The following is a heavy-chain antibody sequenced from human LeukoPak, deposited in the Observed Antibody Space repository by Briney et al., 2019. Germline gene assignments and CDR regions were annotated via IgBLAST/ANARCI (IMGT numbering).Heavy chain of an antibody. CDR2: MNPNSGNT. CDR3: ARGARGSYCSGGSCPYFDY. CDR1: GYIFTSYD. J-gene: IGHJ4*02. D-gene: IGHD2-15*01. Sequence: ASVKVSCKASGYIFTSYDINWERQATGQGLEWMGWMNPNSGNTGYAQKFQGRVTLTRNTSITTAYMELSSLRSEDTAVFYCARGARGSYCSGGSCPYFDYWGQGTLVTVSS. V-gene: IGHV1-8*01.